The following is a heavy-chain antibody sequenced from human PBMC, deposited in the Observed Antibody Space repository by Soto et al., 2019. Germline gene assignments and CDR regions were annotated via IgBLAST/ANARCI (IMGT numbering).Heavy chain of an antibody. CDR2: VSGSGDST. J-gene: IGHJ5*02. Sequence: GRSLRLSCAASGFTLGNYAISCVRQAPGRGLEWVSVVSGSGDSTYYAASVKGRFIISRDNSKNTLYLQMNSLRVEDTALYYCARREGPLINNSFDAWRQGNLVTVSS. CDR3: ARREGPLINNSFDA. V-gene: IGHV3-23*01. CDR1: GFTLGNYA. D-gene: IGHD3-22*01.